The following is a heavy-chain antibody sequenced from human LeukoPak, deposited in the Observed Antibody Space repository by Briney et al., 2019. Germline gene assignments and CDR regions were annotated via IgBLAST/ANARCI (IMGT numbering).Heavy chain of an antibody. V-gene: IGHV5-51*01. Sequence: GESLKISCQTSGSRFTSYWIGWVRQLPDKGLEGMGVIYPADSDTRYSPSFQGQVTISADKSISTAYLQWSSLKASDTAMYYCARHRAQFFGSGSVAPFDYWGQGTLVTVSS. D-gene: IGHD6-19*01. CDR3: ARHRAQFFGSGSVAPFDY. CDR2: IYPADSDT. CDR1: GSRFTSYW. J-gene: IGHJ4*02.